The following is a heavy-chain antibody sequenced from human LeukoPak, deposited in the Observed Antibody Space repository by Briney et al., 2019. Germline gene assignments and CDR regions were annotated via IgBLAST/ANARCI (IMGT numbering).Heavy chain of an antibody. D-gene: IGHD4-11*01. J-gene: IGHJ4*02. Sequence: SDTLSLTCAVSGYSISSSNWWGWIRPPPGKGLEWIGYIYYSGSTYYNPSLKSRVTMSVDTSKNQFSLKLSSVTAVDTAVYYCARSTLQGGLDYWGQGTLVTVSS. CDR1: GYSISSSNW. CDR3: ARSTLQGGLDY. V-gene: IGHV4-28*01. CDR2: IYYSGST.